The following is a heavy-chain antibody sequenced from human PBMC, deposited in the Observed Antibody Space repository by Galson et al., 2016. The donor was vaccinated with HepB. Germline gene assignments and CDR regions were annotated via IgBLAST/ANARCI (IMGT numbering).Heavy chain of an antibody. CDR1: GFSLNTSGVG. D-gene: IGHD3-10*01. V-gene: IGHV2-5*02. CDR2: IYLDDDK. J-gene: IGHJ5*02. Sequence: PALVKPTQTLTLTCTMSGFSLNTSGVGVGWIRQPPGQALEWLALIYLDDDKRYSPSLKSRLTITKDTSKNEVVLTMTNMDPVDTATYFCAHRKPDYYVSDWFDPWGQGTLVTVSS. CDR3: AHRKPDYYVSDWFDP.